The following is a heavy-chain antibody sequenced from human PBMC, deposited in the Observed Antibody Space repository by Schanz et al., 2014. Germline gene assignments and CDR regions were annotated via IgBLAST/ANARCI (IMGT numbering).Heavy chain of an antibody. V-gene: IGHV3-23*04. Sequence: EVHLVESGGGLVQPGGSLRLSCAASGFNFITFAMSWVRQAPGKGPEWVSAIGGDASRTYYADSVKGRFTISRDNSKSPLYPQMNSLRADAPAVYYGARPPPLVRGIAGWFGPWGQGSLVTVSS. CDR2: IGGDASRT. CDR3: ARPPPLVRGIAGWFGP. D-gene: IGHD3-10*01. CDR1: GFNFITFA. J-gene: IGHJ5*02.